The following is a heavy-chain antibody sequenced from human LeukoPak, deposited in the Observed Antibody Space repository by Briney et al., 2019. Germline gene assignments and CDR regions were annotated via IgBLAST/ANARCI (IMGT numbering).Heavy chain of an antibody. D-gene: IGHD6-13*01. CDR2: IYAGDSDT. CDR1: GYSFTTSW. Sequence: RGESLKSSCKGSGYSFTTSWIVWVRQMPGKGLEWMGIIYAGDSDTIYSPSFQGQVTSSADKSISTAYLQWSSLKASDTAMYYCARRVSSHAFDIWGQGTMVTVSS. CDR3: ARRVSSHAFDI. V-gene: IGHV5-51*01. J-gene: IGHJ3*02.